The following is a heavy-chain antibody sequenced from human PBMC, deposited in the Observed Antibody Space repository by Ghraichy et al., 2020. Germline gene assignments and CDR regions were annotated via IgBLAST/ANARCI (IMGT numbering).Heavy chain of an antibody. CDR1: EFTFSSYW. J-gene: IGHJ6*02. V-gene: IGHV3-74*01. CDR3: VRQAYYYYAMDV. Sequence: WGSLRLSCAASEFTFSSYWMHWVRQAPGKGLGWVSSSNSDGSSATYPDSVKGRFTISRDNAKNTLYLQMHSLRAEDTALYYCVRQAYYYYAMDVWGQGTTVTVSS. CDR2: SNSDGSSA. D-gene: IGHD4-17*01.